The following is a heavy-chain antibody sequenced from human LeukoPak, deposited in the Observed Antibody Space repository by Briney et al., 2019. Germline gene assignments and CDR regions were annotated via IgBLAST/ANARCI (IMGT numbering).Heavy chain of an antibody. CDR3: AKWADYGDDREAFDI. J-gene: IGHJ3*02. CDR1: GFTFNNCT. Sequence: PGGSLRLSCAASGFTFNNCTMSWVRQAPGKGLDWVSAISVSGGSTYYADSVKGRFTISRDNSKNTLYLQMNSLRAEDTAVYYCAKWADYGDDREAFDIWGQGTMVTVSS. CDR2: ISVSGGST. V-gene: IGHV3-23*01. D-gene: IGHD4-17*01.